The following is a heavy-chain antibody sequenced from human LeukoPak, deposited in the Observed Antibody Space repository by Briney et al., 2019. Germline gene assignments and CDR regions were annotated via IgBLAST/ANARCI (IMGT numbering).Heavy chain of an antibody. CDR1: GFTSPNYW. D-gene: IGHD6-19*01. CDR3: ARVEVRGLPRFSSGCYFDS. J-gene: IGHJ4*02. Sequence: PGGSLRLSCAASGFTSPNYWMSWVRQAPGRGLEWVANIRQDGKEIYYGDSVKGRFTISRDNAKNSLYLQMNSLTAEDTAVYYCARVEVRGLPRFSSGCYFDSWGRGTLVTVSS. V-gene: IGHV3-7*01. CDR2: IRQDGKEI.